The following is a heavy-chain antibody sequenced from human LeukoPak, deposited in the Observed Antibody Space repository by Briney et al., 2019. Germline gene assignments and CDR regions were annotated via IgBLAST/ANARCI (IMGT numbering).Heavy chain of an antibody. CDR3: ARDYGYSYGFGP. J-gene: IGHJ5*02. Sequence: SETLSLTCAVYGGSFSGYYWSWIRQPPGKGLEWIGEINHSGSTNYNPSLKSRVTISVDTSKNQFSLKLSSVTAADTAVYFCARDYGYSYGFGPWGQGTLVTVSS. CDR2: INHSGST. D-gene: IGHD5-18*01. V-gene: IGHV4-34*01. CDR1: GGSFSGYY.